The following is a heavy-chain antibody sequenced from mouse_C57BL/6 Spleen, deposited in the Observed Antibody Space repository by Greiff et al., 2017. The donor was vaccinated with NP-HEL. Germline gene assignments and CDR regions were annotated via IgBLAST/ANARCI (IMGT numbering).Heavy chain of an antibody. J-gene: IGHJ4*01. V-gene: IGHV5-12*01. CDR1: GFTFSDYY. Sequence: DVHLVESGGGLVQPGGSLKLSCAASGFTFSDYYMYWVRQTPEKRLEWVAYISNGGGSTYYPDTVKGRFTISRDNAKNTLYLQMSRLKSEDTAMYYCARTAYYGDAMDYWGQGTSVTVSS. CDR3: ARTAYYGDAMDY. D-gene: IGHD2-10*01. CDR2: ISNGGGST.